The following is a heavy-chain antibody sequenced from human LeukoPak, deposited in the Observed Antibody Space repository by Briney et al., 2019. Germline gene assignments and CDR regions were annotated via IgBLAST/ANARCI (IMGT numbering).Heavy chain of an antibody. Sequence: LGGSLTLSCAPSGLTFSGYEMNWVRQPLRKGLEWVSYISSGGSYIYYADSVKGRFTISRDNAKNSLYLQMNSLRAEDTALYYCAKDFSSILAGLDYWGQGTLVTVSS. CDR2: ISSGGSYI. J-gene: IGHJ4*02. V-gene: IGHV3-48*03. CDR3: AKDFSSILAGLDY. CDR1: GLTFSGYE. D-gene: IGHD3-9*01.